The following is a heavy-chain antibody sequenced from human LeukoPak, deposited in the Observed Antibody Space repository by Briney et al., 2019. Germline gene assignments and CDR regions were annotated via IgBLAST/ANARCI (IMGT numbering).Heavy chain of an antibody. V-gene: IGHV4-34*01. CDR1: GGSFSGYY. CDR2: INHSGST. J-gene: IGHJ4*02. Sequence: SETLSLTCAVYGGSFSGYYWRWIRQPPGKGLEWIGEINHSGSTNYNPSLKSRVTISVDTSKNQFSLKLSSVTAADTAVYYCARVWPYYDFWSGPGYLDYWGQGTLVTVSS. D-gene: IGHD3-3*01. CDR3: ARVWPYYDFWSGPGYLDY.